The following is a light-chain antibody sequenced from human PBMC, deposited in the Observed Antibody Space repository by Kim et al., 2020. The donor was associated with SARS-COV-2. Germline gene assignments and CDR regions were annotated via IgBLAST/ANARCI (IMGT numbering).Light chain of an antibody. Sequence: RDTTSCTGSSSTIGAGYEVHWYQQLPGTAPKLVIYANTKRPSGIPDRFSGSKSGTSASLAITGLLAADEADYYCQSYDSGLSGSVFGTGTKVTVL. V-gene: IGLV1-40*01. J-gene: IGLJ1*01. CDR1: SSTIGAGYE. CDR2: ANT. CDR3: QSYDSGLSGSV.